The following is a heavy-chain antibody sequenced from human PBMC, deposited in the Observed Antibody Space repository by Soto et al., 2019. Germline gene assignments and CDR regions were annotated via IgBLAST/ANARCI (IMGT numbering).Heavy chain of an antibody. CDR2: ISYDGRNK. D-gene: IGHD2-15*01. CDR1: GLSFSRYG. Sequence: GGSLRLSCAASGLSFSRYGLHWVHQAPGKGLEWVTVISYDGRNKYYADSVKGRFTISRDNAKNSLYLQMNSLRAEDTAVYYCARDYCSGGSCYFDYWCQGTLVTVSS. V-gene: IGHV3-30*04. CDR3: ARDYCSGGSCYFDY. J-gene: IGHJ4*02.